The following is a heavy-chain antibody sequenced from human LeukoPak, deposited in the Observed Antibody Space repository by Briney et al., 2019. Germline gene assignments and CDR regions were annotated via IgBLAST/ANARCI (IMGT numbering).Heavy chain of an antibody. V-gene: IGHV4-59*01. Sequence: ASETLSLTCTVSGGSISSYYWSWIRQPPGKGLEWIGYIYYSGSTNYNPSLKSRVTISVDTSKNQFSLKLSSVTAADTAVYYCARAPIRTYYFDYWGQGTLVTVSS. D-gene: IGHD1-1*01. CDR1: GGSISSYY. J-gene: IGHJ4*02. CDR3: ARAPIRTYYFDY. CDR2: IYYSGST.